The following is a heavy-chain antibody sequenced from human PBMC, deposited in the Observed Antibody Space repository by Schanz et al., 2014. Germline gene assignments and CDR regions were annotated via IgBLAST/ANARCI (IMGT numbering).Heavy chain of an antibody. D-gene: IGHD2-2*02. CDR2: ISSTSRAT. V-gene: IGHV3-48*01. CDR1: GFTFSTYA. Sequence: EVQLLESGGALVQPGGSLRLSCSASGFTFSTYAMSWVRQAPGKGLEWISYISSTSRATYYADSVKGRFTISRDNAKNSLFLQMNSLRAEDTAVYYCAGGEYQLLYGNWGQGTLVTVSS. CDR3: AGGEYQLLYGN. J-gene: IGHJ4*02.